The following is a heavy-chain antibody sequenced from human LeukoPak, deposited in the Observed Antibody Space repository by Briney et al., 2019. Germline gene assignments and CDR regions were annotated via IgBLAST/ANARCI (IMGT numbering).Heavy chain of an antibody. CDR3: AKDSAYYYDSSGYYYD. CDR1: GFSFSSYG. CDR2: IRYDGTNK. V-gene: IGHV3-30*02. J-gene: IGHJ4*02. Sequence: GGSLRLSCAASGFSFSSYGVHWVRQAPGKGLEWVAFIRYDGTNKYYADSVKGRFTISRDNSKNTLYLQMNSLRAEDTAMYYCAKDSAYYYDSSGYYYDWGQGTLVTVSS. D-gene: IGHD3-22*01.